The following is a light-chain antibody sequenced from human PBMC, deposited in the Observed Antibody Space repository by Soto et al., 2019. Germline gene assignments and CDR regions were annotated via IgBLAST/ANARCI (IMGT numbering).Light chain of an antibody. Sequence: EIVLTQSPGTLSLSPGETATLSCRASQSVSSTYLAWYQQKPGQAPGLLLYGASNRASGIPDRFAGSGSGTDFTLTISRLEPEDFAVYYCQHYNSYSEAFGQGTKVELK. J-gene: IGKJ1*01. CDR3: QHYNSYSEA. CDR1: QSVSSTY. V-gene: IGKV3-20*01. CDR2: GAS.